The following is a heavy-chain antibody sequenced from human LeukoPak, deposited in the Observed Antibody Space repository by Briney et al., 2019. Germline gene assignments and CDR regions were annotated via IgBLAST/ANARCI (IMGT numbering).Heavy chain of an antibody. CDR1: GYSFSSYW. D-gene: IGHD2/OR15-2a*01. Sequence: GESLKISCKGSGYSFSSYWIGWVRQMPGKGLEWMAIIYPGDSETRYSPSFQGQVTISADKSISTAYLQWSSLKASDTAMYYCARHPNNNHSDTTTYTHWGQGTLVTVSS. CDR3: ARHPNNNHSDTTTYTH. V-gene: IGHV5-51*01. CDR2: IYPGDSET. J-gene: IGHJ4*02.